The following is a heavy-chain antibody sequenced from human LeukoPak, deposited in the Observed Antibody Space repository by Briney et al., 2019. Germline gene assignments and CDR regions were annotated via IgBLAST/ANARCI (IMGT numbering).Heavy chain of an antibody. D-gene: IGHD6-13*01. J-gene: IGHJ5*02. V-gene: IGHV4-59*01. CDR2: IYHSGST. CDR3: ARDLAAAGTIDP. CDR1: GGSFSGYY. Sequence: SSETLSLTCAVYGGSFSGYYWSWIRQPPGKGLEWIGYIYHSGSTNYNPSLKSRATISEDTSKNQFSLKLSSVTAADTAVYYCARDLAAAGTIDPWGQGTLVTVSS.